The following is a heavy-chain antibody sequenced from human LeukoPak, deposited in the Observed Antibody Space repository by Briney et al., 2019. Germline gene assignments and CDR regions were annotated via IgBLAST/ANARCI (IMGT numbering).Heavy chain of an antibody. CDR2: IYYSGST. D-gene: IGHD4-11*01. CDR3: AGGSDYIMFQGGPLDY. CDR1: GGSISSGDYY. V-gene: IGHV4-31*03. J-gene: IGHJ4*02. Sequence: PSQTLSLTCTVSGGSISSGDYYWSWIRQHPGKGLEWIGYIYYSGSTYYNPSLKSRVTISVDTSKNQFSLKLSSVTAADTAVYYCAGGSDYIMFQGGPLDYWGQGTLVTVSS.